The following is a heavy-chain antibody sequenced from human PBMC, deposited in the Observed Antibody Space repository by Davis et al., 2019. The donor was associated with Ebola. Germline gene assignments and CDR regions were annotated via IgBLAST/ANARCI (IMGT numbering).Heavy chain of an antibody. CDR1: GFTVSSNY. CDR3: AKGSGLYYYYGMDV. Sequence: GESLKISCAASGFTVSSNYMSWVRQAPGKGLEWVSVIYSGGNTYYADSVKGRFTISRDNSKNTLYLQMNSLRAEDTAVYYCAKGSGLYYYYGMDVWGQGTTVTVSS. J-gene: IGHJ6*02. D-gene: IGHD3-10*01. CDR2: IYSGGNT. V-gene: IGHV3-66*01.